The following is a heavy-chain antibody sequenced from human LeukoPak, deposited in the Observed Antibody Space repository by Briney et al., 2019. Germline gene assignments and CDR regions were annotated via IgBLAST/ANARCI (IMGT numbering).Heavy chain of an antibody. D-gene: IGHD2-2*01. CDR1: GGSISSSNW. Sequence: SGTLSLTCAVSGGSISSSNWSGWVRQPPGKGLEWIGEIYHSGSTNYNPSLKSRVTISVDKSKNQFSLKLSSVTAADTAVYYCARVSGKARRDGTPDIVVVPAAMRGDYYYGMDVWGKGTTVTVSS. J-gene: IGHJ6*04. V-gene: IGHV4-4*02. CDR2: IYHSGST. CDR3: ARVSGKARRDGTPDIVVVPAAMRGDYYYGMDV.